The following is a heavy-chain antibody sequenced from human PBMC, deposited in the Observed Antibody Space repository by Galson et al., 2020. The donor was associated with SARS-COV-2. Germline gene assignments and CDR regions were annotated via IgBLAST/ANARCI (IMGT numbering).Heavy chain of an antibody. J-gene: IGHJ3*02. D-gene: IGHD5-18*01. CDR2: INPNSGGT. V-gene: IGHV1-2*02. CDR1: GYTFTSNY. Sequence: ASVKVSCKASGYTFTSNYIHWVRQAPGQGLEWMGWINPNSGGTNYAQKFQGRVTMTRDTSISIAYMELSRLRSDDTAVYYCARDGTAMVTNGFDIWGQGTMVTVSS. CDR3: ARDGTAMVTNGFDI.